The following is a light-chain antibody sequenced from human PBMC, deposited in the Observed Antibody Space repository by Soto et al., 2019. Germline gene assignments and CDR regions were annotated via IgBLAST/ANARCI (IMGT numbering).Light chain of an antibody. CDR1: SSSIGSNS. CDR2: TNN. V-gene: IGLV1-44*01. Sequence: QSVLTQPPSASGTPGQRVTISCSGSSSSIGSNSVNWYQQLPRTAPKVLIYTNNQRPSGVPDRFSGSKSGTSASLAISGLQSEDEADYYCAAWDGSLNVYVFGTATKLTVL. J-gene: IGLJ1*01. CDR3: AAWDGSLNVYV.